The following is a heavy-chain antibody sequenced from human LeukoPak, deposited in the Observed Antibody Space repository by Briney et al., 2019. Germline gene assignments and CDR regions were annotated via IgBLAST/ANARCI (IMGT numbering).Heavy chain of an antibody. CDR1: GINYNTHA. D-gene: IGHD3-22*01. CDR3: AKCSGYYVDYWFDP. Sequence: GGSLTLSCTASGINYNTHAVHGPRKAPGKGLVWLTGINDGGGRTYYADSVKGLLTISRDNPKHALYLQMNSLRAEDTAVYYCAKCSGYYVDYWFDPWGQGTLV. J-gene: IGHJ5*02. CDR2: INDGGGRT. V-gene: IGHV3-23*01.